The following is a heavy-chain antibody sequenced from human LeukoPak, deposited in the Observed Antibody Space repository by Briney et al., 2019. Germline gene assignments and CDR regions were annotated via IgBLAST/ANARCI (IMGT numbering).Heavy chain of an antibody. Sequence: ASVKVSCKASGYTFTGYYMHWVRQAPGQGLEWMGWINPNSGGTNYAQKFQGRVTMTRDTSISTAYMELSRLRSDDTAVYYCASLTTYDGGYGDYGYNWFDPWGQGTLVTVSS. CDR3: ASLTTYDGGYGDYGYNWFDP. V-gene: IGHV1-2*02. J-gene: IGHJ5*02. CDR1: GYTFTGYY. D-gene: IGHD4-17*01. CDR2: INPNSGGT.